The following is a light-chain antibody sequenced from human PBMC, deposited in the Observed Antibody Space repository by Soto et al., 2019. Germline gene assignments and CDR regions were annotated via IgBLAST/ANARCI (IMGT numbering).Light chain of an antibody. Sequence: EIVLTQSPGTLSLSPGERATLSCRASQSVSNNYLAWYQQKPGQAPRLLISGASNRATGIPDRFSGSGSGTDFTLAISRLEPEDFAVYYCQQYGTSPFTVGPGNRVDL. V-gene: IGKV3-20*01. CDR3: QQYGTSPFT. CDR1: QSVSNNY. CDR2: GAS. J-gene: IGKJ3*01.